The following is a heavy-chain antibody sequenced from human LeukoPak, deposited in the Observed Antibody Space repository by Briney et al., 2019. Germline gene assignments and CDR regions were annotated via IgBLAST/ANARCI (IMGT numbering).Heavy chain of an antibody. D-gene: IGHD6-19*01. Sequence: ASVKVSCKASGYTFTGYYMHWVRQAPGHGLEWMGWINPNSGGTNYAQKFHGRVAMTRDTSISTAYMELSRLRSDDTAGYYGASQAEGDRWLADYWGQGTLVTVSS. V-gene: IGHV1-2*02. CDR3: ASQAEGDRWLADY. CDR1: GYTFTGYY. J-gene: IGHJ4*02. CDR2: INPNSGGT.